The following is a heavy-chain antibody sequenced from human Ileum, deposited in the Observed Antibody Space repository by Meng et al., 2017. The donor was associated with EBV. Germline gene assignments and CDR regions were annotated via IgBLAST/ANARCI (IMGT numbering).Heavy chain of an antibody. CDR1: GGSISSSTW. CDR2: IYHSGST. V-gene: IGHV4-4*02. J-gene: IGHJ4*02. D-gene: IGHD3-16*01. Sequence: QWQLMESVPGLVKPSGTLSLTFAVSGGSISSSTWLSWVRQPPGKGLGWIGEIYHSGSTNYNPSLKSRVTISVDKSKNQFSLKLSSVTAADTAVYYCARVGLRLGIDYWGQGTLVTVSS. CDR3: ARVGLRLGIDY.